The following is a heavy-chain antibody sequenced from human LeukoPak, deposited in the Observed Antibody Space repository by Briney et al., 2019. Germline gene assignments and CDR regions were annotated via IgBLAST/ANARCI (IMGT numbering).Heavy chain of an antibody. V-gene: IGHV4-39*01. Sequence: SETLSLTCTVSGGSISSSNYYWGWIRQPPGKGLEWIGSIYYSGSTYYNSSLKSRVTISVDTSKNQFSLKLSSVTAADTAVYYCARLGVGATFGFYYYGMDVWGQGTTVTVSS. CDR1: GGSISSSNYY. D-gene: IGHD1-26*01. CDR3: ARLGVGATFGFYYYGMDV. CDR2: IYYSGST. J-gene: IGHJ6*02.